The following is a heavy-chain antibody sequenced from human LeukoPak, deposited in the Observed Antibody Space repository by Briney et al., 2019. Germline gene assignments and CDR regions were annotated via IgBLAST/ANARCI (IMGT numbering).Heavy chain of an antibody. Sequence: GESLKISCKGSEYSFTRYWISWVRQMPGKGLEWMGRIDPSDSYTNYSPSFQGHVTISADKSISTAYLQWSSLKASDTAIYYCARLSGYGRDFDYWGQGTLVTVSS. D-gene: IGHD5-12*01. CDR2: IDPSDSYT. J-gene: IGHJ4*02. CDR1: EYSFTRYW. V-gene: IGHV5-10-1*01. CDR3: ARLSGYGRDFDY.